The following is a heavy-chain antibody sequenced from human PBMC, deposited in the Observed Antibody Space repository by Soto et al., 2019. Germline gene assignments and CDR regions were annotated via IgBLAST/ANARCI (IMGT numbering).Heavy chain of an antibody. D-gene: IGHD6-13*01. V-gene: IGHV1-8*01. CDR3: ARGDSFRSSWYWFDS. J-gene: IGHJ5*01. Sequence: QVLLVQSGAEVKKPGASVKVSCEASGYTFTNYEINWVRQATGQGLEWMGWMNPNNGNTGYAQKFQGRVTMTRNTSISTAYMELSSLRSEDTAVYYCARGDSFRSSWYWFDSWGQGTPVTVSS. CDR1: GYTFTNYE. CDR2: MNPNNGNT.